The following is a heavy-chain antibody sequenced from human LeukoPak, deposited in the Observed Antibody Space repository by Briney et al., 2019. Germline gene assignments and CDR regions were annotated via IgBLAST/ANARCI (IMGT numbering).Heavy chain of an antibody. CDR1: GFTFSSYA. J-gene: IGHJ6*02. V-gene: IGHV3-30-3*01. CDR2: ISYDGSNK. CDR3: ARGTDGMDV. Sequence: GGSLRLSCAASGFTFSSYAMHWVRQAPGKGLEWVAVISYDGSNKYYADSVKGRFTISRDNSKNTLYLQMNSLRAGDTAVYYCARGTDGMDVWGQGTTVTVSS.